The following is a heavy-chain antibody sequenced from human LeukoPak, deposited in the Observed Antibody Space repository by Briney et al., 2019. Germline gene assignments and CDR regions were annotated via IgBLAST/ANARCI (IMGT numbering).Heavy chain of an antibody. CDR3: AKDGVAAAEGHYMDV. Sequence: QPGGSLRLSCAASGFTVSSNYMSWVRQAPGKGLEWVSVIYSGGSTYYADSVKGRFTISRDNSKNTLYLQMNSLRAEDTAVYYCAKDGVAAAEGHYMDVWGKGTTVTISS. D-gene: IGHD6-13*01. CDR1: GFTVSSNY. V-gene: IGHV3-53*05. J-gene: IGHJ6*03. CDR2: IYSGGST.